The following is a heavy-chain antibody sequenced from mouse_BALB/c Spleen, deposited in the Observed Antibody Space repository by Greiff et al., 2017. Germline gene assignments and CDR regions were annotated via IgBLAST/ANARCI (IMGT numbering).Heavy chain of an antibody. V-gene: IGHV14-3*02. D-gene: IGHD2-3*01. J-gene: IGHJ4*01. CDR2: IDPANGNT. Sequence: EVKLQESGAELVKPGASVKLSCTASGFNIKDTYMHWVKQRPEQGLEWIGRIDPANGNTKYDPKFQGKATITADTSSNTAYLQLSSLTSEDTAVYYCARWDGLYYAMDYWGQGTSVTVSS. CDR1: GFNIKDTY. CDR3: ARWDGLYYAMDY.